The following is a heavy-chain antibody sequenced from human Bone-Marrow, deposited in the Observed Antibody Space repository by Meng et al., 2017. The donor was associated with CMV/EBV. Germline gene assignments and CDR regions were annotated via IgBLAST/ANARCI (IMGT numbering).Heavy chain of an antibody. CDR3: ARDRRRKPSIVVVPAVGSWWYFDL. CDR1: GGSVSSGSYY. J-gene: IGHJ2*01. D-gene: IGHD2-2*01. CDR2: IYYSGST. V-gene: IGHV4-61*01. Sequence: SETLSLTCTVSGGSVSSGSYYWSWIRQPPGKGLEWIGYIYYSGSTNYNPSPKSRVTISVDTSKNQFSLKLSSVTAADTAVYYCARDRRRKPSIVVVPAVGSWWYFDLWGRGTLVTVSS.